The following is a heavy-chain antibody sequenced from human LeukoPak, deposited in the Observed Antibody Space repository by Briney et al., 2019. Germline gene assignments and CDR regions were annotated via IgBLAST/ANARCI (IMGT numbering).Heavy chain of an antibody. D-gene: IGHD4-17*01. CDR3: AKEATVTEGREKYYYGMDV. J-gene: IGHJ6*04. CDR1: GFTFSSYA. V-gene: IGHV3-23*01. CDR2: IGAGGGGT. Sequence: GGSLRLSCAVSGFTFSSYAMSWVRQAPGKGLEWVSTIGAGGGGTYYADSVKGRFTISRDNSRNNLYLQMNSLRAEDTAVYYCAKEATVTEGREKYYYGMDVWGKGTTVTVSS.